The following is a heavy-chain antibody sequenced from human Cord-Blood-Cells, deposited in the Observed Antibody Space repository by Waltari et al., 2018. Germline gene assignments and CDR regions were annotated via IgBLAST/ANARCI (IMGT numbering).Heavy chain of an antibody. V-gene: IGHV1-2*02. J-gene: IGHJ6*02. CDR3: ARDRSSSWYSNYYYYGMDV. Sequence: QVQLVQSGAAVKKPGASVKVSCKASGYTFTGYYMHWVRQAPGQGLGWMGWINPNSGGTNYAQKFQGRVTMTRDTSISTAYMELSRLRSDDTAVYYCARDRSSSWYSNYYYYGMDVWGQGTTVTVSS. CDR2: INPNSGGT. CDR1: GYTFTGYY. D-gene: IGHD6-13*01.